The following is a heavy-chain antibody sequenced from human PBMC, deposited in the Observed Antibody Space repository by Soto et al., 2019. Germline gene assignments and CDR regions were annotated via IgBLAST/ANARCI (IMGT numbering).Heavy chain of an antibody. V-gene: IGHV3-30-3*01. CDR3: AREDDYGYRYINYGLDV. J-gene: IGHJ6*02. Sequence: GGSLRLSCAASGFTFNIYALHWVRQAPGKGLEWVAVISFDGTKKYRSDSVKGRFTISRDNLKNTLYLQMNNLRVEDAALYFCAREDDYGYRYINYGLDVWGQGTTVTVSS. CDR2: ISFDGTKK. CDR1: GFTFNIYA. D-gene: IGHD4-17*01.